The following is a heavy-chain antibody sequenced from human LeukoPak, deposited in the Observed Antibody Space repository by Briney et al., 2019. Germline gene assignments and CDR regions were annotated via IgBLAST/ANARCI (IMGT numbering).Heavy chain of an antibody. D-gene: IGHD2-15*01. CDR3: STDWGYCNVSSCVPFDH. V-gene: IGHV3-15*01. CDR2: IKSNIDGGTT. J-gene: IGHJ4*02. Sequence: NPGGSLRLSCGASGFSFSKAWMNWVRQAPGKGLEWVGRIKSNIDGGTTEYAAPVKGRFTISRDDSKTTVYLQMKSLTAEDTAVYYCSTDWGYCNVSSCVPFDHWGQGTLVTVSS. CDR1: GFSFSKAW.